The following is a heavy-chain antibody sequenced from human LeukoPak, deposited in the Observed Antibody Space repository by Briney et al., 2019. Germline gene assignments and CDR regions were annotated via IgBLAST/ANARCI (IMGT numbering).Heavy chain of an antibody. J-gene: IGHJ6*02. CDR1: GFTFSSYS. D-gene: IGHD6-13*01. Sequence: GGSLRLSCAASGFTFSSYSMNWVRQAPGKGLEWVSSISSSSSYIYYADSVKGRFTISRDNAKNSLYLQMNSLRAEDTAVYYCARAARIAAAGPYYYYYYGMDVWGQGTTVTVSS. CDR2: ISSSSSYI. V-gene: IGHV3-21*01. CDR3: ARAARIAAAGPYYYYYYGMDV.